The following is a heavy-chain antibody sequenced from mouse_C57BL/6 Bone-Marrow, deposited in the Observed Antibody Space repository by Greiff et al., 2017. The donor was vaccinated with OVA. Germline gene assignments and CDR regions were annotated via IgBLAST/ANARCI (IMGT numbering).Heavy chain of an antibody. J-gene: IGHJ1*03. CDR2: IHPNSGST. CDR1: GYTFTSYW. Sequence: QVQLKQPGPELVKPGASVKLSCKASGYTFTSYWMNWVKQRPGQGLEWIGMIHPNSGSTNYNEKFKSKATLTVDKSSSTAYMQLSSLTSEDSAVDYCARSKGLGWYFDVWGTGTTVTVSS. CDR3: ARSKGLGWYFDV. V-gene: IGHV1-64*01. D-gene: IGHD2-2*01.